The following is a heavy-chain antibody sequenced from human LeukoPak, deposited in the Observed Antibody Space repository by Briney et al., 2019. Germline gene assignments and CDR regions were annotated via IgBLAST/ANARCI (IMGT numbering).Heavy chain of an antibody. CDR2: INPNSGGT. CDR1: GYTFTGYY. D-gene: IGHD3-10*01. Sequence: ASVKVSCKASGYTFTGYYMHWVRQAPGQGLEWMGWINPNSGGTNYAQKFQGRVTMTRDTSISTAYMELSRLRSDDTAVYYCAREVVNYYGSGSTYYFDYWGQGTLVTVSS. J-gene: IGHJ4*02. CDR3: AREVVNYYGSGSTYYFDY. V-gene: IGHV1-2*02.